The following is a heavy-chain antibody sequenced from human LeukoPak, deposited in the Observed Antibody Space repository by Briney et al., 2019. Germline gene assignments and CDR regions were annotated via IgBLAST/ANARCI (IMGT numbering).Heavy chain of an antibody. CDR3: ARGGYSYGYVDH. V-gene: IGHV5-51*01. Sequence: GESLKISCQASGYSFTTYWIGWVRQMPGKGLEWMGIIYPADSTAHYSPSFQGQVTISVDKSINTAYLQWSSLRASDTALYYCARGGYSYGYVDHWGQGTLVTVSS. J-gene: IGHJ4*02. CDR2: IYPADSTA. CDR1: GYSFTTYW. D-gene: IGHD5-18*01.